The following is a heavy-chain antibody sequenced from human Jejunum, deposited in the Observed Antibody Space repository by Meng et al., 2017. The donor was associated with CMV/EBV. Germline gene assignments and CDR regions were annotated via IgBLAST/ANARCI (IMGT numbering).Heavy chain of an antibody. Sequence: GASWGGLVPPGASWRLPWAASGFIFSPDSMHWVRQDPGKGLLWVSRITTDGTTNYADSVKGRFSISRDNAKNTLYLQMNSLRAEDTGVYYCTGLDYWGQGTLVTVSS. V-gene: IGHV3-74*01. J-gene: IGHJ4*02. CDR1: GFIFSPDS. CDR3: TGLDY. CDR2: ITTDGTT.